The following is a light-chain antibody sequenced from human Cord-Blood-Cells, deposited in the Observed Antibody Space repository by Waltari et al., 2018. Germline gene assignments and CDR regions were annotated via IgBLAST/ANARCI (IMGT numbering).Light chain of an antibody. Sequence: DIQMTQSPSTLSASVGDRVTITFRASQRISSELDWYQEKPGKAPKLLIYDASSWESGVPSRFSGSGSGTEFTLTISSLQPDDFATYYCQQYNSYSLYTFGQGTKLEIK. CDR1: QRISSE. CDR2: DAS. V-gene: IGKV1-5*01. J-gene: IGKJ2*01. CDR3: QQYNSYSLYT.